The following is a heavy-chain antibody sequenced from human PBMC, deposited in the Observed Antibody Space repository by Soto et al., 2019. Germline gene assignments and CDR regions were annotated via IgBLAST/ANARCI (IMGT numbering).Heavy chain of an antibody. CDR1: GFTFSSYS. Sequence: EVQLVESGGGLVKPGGSLRLSCAASGFTFSSYSMNWVRQAPGKGLEWVSSISSSSSYIYYAYSVKGRFTISRDNAKNSLYLQMNSLRAEDTAVYYCASRSAVIAAAGPLGMDVWGQGTTVTVSS. V-gene: IGHV3-21*01. CDR3: ASRSAVIAAAGPLGMDV. CDR2: ISSSSSYI. J-gene: IGHJ6*02. D-gene: IGHD6-13*01.